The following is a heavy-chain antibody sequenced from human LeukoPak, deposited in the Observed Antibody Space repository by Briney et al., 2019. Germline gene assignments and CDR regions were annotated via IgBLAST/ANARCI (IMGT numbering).Heavy chain of an antibody. D-gene: IGHD6-13*01. J-gene: IGHJ3*02. Sequence: PSQTLSLTCTVSGGSISSGGYYWSWIRQPPGKSLEWIGYIYHSGSTYYNPSLKSRVTISVDRSKNQFSLKLSSVTAADTAVYYCARGDSSWYAHDAFDIWGQGTMVTVSS. CDR3: ARGDSSWYAHDAFDI. V-gene: IGHV4-30-2*01. CDR2: IYHSGST. CDR1: GGSISSGGYY.